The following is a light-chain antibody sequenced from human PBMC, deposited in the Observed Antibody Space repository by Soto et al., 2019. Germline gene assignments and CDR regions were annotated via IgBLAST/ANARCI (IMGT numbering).Light chain of an antibody. J-gene: IGLJ2*01. Sequence: QPVLTQPASVSGSPGQSITISCTGTSSDVGGYNHVSWYQQHPGKAPKLMIYDVSNRPSGVSNRFSGSKSGSTASLTISGLQAEDEADYYCSSYTSSSTVVFGGGTKLTVL. CDR3: SSYTSSSTVV. CDR2: DVS. CDR1: SSDVGGYNH. V-gene: IGLV2-14*01.